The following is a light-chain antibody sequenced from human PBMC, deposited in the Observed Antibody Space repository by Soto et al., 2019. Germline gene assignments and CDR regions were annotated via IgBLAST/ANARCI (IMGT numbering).Light chain of an antibody. CDR3: QQSYTTPYT. CDR1: QSIRSY. CDR2: GTS. Sequence: DIQMTQSPSSLSASVGDRVTITCRASQSIRSYLNWYHQKPGKTPPLLIYGTSNLQSGAPSRFTGSGSGTHFTLTISSLQPEDVATYYCQQSYTTPYTFGQGTKLEIK. J-gene: IGKJ2*01. V-gene: IGKV1-39*01.